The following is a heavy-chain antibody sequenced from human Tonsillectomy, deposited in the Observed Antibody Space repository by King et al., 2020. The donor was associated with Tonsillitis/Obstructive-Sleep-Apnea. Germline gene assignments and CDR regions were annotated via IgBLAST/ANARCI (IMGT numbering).Heavy chain of an antibody. V-gene: IGHV4-59*01. D-gene: IGHD3-9*01. Sequence: VQLQESGPGLVKPSETLSLTCTVSGCSISSYYWSWIRQPPGKGLEWVGYIYYSGSTNYNPSLKSRVTISVDTSKNQFSLKLGSVTAADPPVYYCARLRYDILTGYSNDYYYYYMDVWGKGTTVTVSS. CDR1: GCSISSYY. J-gene: IGHJ6*03. CDR2: IYYSGST. CDR3: ARLRYDILTGYSNDYYYYYMDV.